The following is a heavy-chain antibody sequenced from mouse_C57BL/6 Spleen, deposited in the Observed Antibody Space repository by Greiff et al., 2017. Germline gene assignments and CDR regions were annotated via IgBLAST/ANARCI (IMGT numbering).Heavy chain of an antibody. J-gene: IGHJ2*01. CDR2: IDPENGDT. Sequence: DVKLQESGAELVRPGASVKLSCTASGFNIKDDYMHWVKQRPEQGLEWIGWIDPENGDTEYASKFQGQATITADTSSNTAYLQLSSLTSEDSAVYYCTTEGLYYYGRRYWGQGTTLTVSS. CDR1: GFNIKDDY. V-gene: IGHV14-4*01. CDR3: TTEGLYYYGRRY. D-gene: IGHD1-1*01.